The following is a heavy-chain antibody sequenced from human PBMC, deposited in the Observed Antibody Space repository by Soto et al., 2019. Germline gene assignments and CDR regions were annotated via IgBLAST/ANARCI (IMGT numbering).Heavy chain of an antibody. CDR3: ARDGDIVLVPAAAPNWFDP. CDR1: GYTFTSYY. V-gene: IGHV1-46*01. CDR2: INPSGGST. Sequence: GASVKVSCKASGYTFTSYYMHWVRQAPGQGLEWMGIINPSGGSTSYAQKFQGRVTMTRDTSTSTVYMELSSLRSEDTAVYYCARDGDIVLVPAAAPNWFDPWGQGTLVTVSS. D-gene: IGHD2-2*01. J-gene: IGHJ5*02.